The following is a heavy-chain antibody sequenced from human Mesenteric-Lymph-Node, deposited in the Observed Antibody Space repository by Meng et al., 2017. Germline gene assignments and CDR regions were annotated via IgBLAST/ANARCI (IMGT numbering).Heavy chain of an antibody. D-gene: IGHD2-15*01. CDR3: ARLLVEGGHNWFDP. J-gene: IGHJ5*02. CDR1: GDSISSYY. Sequence: GSLRLSCTVSGDSISSYYWSWIRQSPGKGLEWIGHINYSGSSNYNLSLKSRVTMSADTSKNQFSLTLTSVTAADTGVYYCARLLVEGGHNWFDPWGQGTLVTVSS. CDR2: INYSGSS. V-gene: IGHV4-59*08.